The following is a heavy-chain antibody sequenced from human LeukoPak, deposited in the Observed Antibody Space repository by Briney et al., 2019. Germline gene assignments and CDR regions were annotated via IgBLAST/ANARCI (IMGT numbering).Heavy chain of an antibody. CDR2: IYTSGST. Sequence: SETLSLTCTVSGGSISSYYWSWIRQPAGKGLEWIGRIYTSGSTNYNPSLKSRFTMSVDTSKNQFSLKLSSVSAADTAVYYCARDCDASSSGFWKYNWFDPWGQGTLVTVSS. CDR1: GGSISSYY. J-gene: IGHJ5*02. D-gene: IGHD6-13*01. CDR3: ARDCDASSSGFWKYNWFDP. V-gene: IGHV4-4*07.